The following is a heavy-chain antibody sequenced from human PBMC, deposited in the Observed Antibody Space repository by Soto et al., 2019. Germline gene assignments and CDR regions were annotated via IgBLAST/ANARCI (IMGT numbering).Heavy chain of an antibody. CDR2: ISSSSTI. CDR1: GFTFSGYS. CDR3: ARDKGTYYDFWSGENTDDY. J-gene: IGHJ4*02. D-gene: IGHD3-3*01. Sequence: GGSLRLSCAASGFTFSGYSMNWVRQAPGKGLEWVSYISSSSTIYYADSVKGRFTISRDNAKNSLYLQMNSLRDEDTAVYYCARDKGTYYDFWSGENTDDYWGQGTLVTVSS. V-gene: IGHV3-48*02.